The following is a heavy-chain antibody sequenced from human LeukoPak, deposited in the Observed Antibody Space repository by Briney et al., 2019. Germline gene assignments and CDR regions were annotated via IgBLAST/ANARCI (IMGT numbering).Heavy chain of an antibody. J-gene: IGHJ5*02. CDR2: INPNSGGT. CDR3: AREGILTGYPNWFDP. D-gene: IGHD3-9*01. Sequence: ASVKVSCKASGYTFTGYYMHWVRQAPGQGLEWMGWINPNSGGTNYAQKFQGRVTMTRDTSIGTAYMELSRLRSDDTAVYYCAREGILTGYPNWFDPWGQGTLVTVSS. V-gene: IGHV1-2*02. CDR1: GYTFTGYY.